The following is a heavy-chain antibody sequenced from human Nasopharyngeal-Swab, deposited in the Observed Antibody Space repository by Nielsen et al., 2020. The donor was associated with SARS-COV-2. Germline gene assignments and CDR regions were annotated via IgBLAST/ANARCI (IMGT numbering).Heavy chain of an antibody. Sequence: SGPTPVKPTQTLTLTCTFSVFSLSTSGMCVSWIRQPPGKALEWLALIDWDDDKYYSTSLKTRLTISKDTSKNQVVLTMTNMDPVDTATYYCVRILVGRYYGSGSYYYFDYWGQGTLVTVS. CDR1: VFSLSTSGMC. V-gene: IGHV2-70*01. CDR2: IDWDDDK. J-gene: IGHJ4*02. CDR3: VRILVGRYYGSGSYYYFDY. D-gene: IGHD3-10*01.